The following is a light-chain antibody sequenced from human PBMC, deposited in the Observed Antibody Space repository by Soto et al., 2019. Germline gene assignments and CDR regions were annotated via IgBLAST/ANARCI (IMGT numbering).Light chain of an antibody. Sequence: EIVVTQSPVTLSVSPGETATLSCRASQNVFNNLAWYQVKPGQAPRLLIYGASTRATGIPVRFSGSGSGTEFTLTIHSLQSEEFAVYYCQQYNQWLTFGGGTKVEIK. J-gene: IGKJ4*01. CDR1: QNVFNN. V-gene: IGKV3-15*01. CDR3: QQYNQWLT. CDR2: GAS.